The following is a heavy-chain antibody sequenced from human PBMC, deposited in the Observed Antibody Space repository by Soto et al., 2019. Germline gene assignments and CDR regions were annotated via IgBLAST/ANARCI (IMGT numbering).Heavy chain of an antibody. Sequence: SQTLSLTCAISGDSVSTNSAAWNWVRQSPSRGLEWLGRTYYTSKWFNDYAVSVKGRITINPDTSKNQFSLQLNPVTPEDTAVYYCAGGYGMNVWGQGTTVTVSS. CDR1: GDSVSTNSAA. CDR3: AGGYGMNV. V-gene: IGHV6-1*01. CDR2: TYYTSKWFN. J-gene: IGHJ6*02.